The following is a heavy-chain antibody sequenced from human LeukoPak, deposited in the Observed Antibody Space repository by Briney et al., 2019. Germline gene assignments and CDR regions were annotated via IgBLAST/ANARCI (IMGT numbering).Heavy chain of an antibody. D-gene: IGHD3-10*01. CDR3: ARLNYGSGSYFVY. Sequence: GESLQISCQGSGYRFTTYWSGWVRQMPGKGLEWMGIIYPGDSDTRYSPSFQGQVTISADNSISTAYLQWCSLKASETAMYYCARLNYGSGSYFVYWGQGTLVTVSS. V-gene: IGHV5-51*01. CDR2: IYPGDSDT. CDR1: GYRFTTYW. J-gene: IGHJ4*02.